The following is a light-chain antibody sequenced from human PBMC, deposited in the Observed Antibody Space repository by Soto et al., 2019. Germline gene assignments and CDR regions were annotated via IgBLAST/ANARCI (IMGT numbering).Light chain of an antibody. V-gene: IGLV1-47*02. J-gene: IGLJ1*01. Sequence: SVLTQPRSTSWAPGQRVTISCSGSRSNIGSSYVLWFQHLPWTAPKLLMYNNNQRPSGVPDRVSASKSGTSASLAISGLRSEDEADYYCAAWDDRVSGYVFGTGTKVNVL. CDR3: AAWDDRVSGYV. CDR2: NNN. CDR1: RSNIGSSY.